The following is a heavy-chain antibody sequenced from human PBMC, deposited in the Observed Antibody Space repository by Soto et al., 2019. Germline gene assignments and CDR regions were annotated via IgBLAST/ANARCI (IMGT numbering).Heavy chain of an antibody. CDR3: ARGVYYDSRGYYFFF. Sequence: SVKVSCKASGGTFSSYALSWVRQAPGQGPEWMGGIVPLFGTPNYAQKFQGRVTITADESTSTAYMELSSLTSEDTAVYYCARGVYYDSRGYYFFFWGQGTLVTVSS. V-gene: IGHV1-69*13. D-gene: IGHD3-22*01. CDR2: IVPLFGTP. CDR1: GGTFSSYA. J-gene: IGHJ4*02.